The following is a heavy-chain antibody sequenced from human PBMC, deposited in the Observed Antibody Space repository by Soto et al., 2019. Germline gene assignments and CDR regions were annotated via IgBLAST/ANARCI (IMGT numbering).Heavy chain of an antibody. D-gene: IGHD5-18*01. J-gene: IGHJ4*02. Sequence: GGSLRLSCAASGFTFSSYAIHWVRQAPGKGLEWVAIISYDGNNKYYADSVKGRFTISRDNSKNTLYLKMNSLRAEDTAVYYWARGRYGYNQGGGYWGQGTPVTVSS. CDR3: ARGRYGYNQGGGY. V-gene: IGHV3-30-3*01. CDR2: ISYDGNNK. CDR1: GFTFSSYA.